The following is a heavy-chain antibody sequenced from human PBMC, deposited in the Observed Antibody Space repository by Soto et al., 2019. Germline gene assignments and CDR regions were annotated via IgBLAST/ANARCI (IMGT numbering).Heavy chain of an antibody. Sequence: LRLSCAASGFTFSSYAMSWVRQAPGKGLEWVSGISGSGGSTDYADSVKGRFTISRDNSKNTLYLQMNSLRVEDTAVYYCAKDTSVVPADIVDYWGQGTMVTVSS. J-gene: IGHJ4*02. CDR2: ISGSGGST. D-gene: IGHD2-2*02. CDR3: AKDTSVVPADIVDY. CDR1: GFTFSSYA. V-gene: IGHV3-23*01.